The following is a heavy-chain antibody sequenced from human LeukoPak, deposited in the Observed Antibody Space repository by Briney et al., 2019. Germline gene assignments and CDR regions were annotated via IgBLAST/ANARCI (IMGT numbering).Heavy chain of an antibody. CDR1: GYTFTSYG. CDR2: ISAYNGNT. D-gene: IGHD2-2*03. J-gene: IGHJ4*02. Sequence: ASVKVSCKSSGYTFTSYGISLVRQAPGQGLEWMGCISAYNGNTNYAQKLQGRVTITTDTSTSTAYMELRSLRSDATAVYYCARALDIVVVPAAIDYWGQGTLVTVSS. CDR3: ARALDIVVVPAAIDY. V-gene: IGHV1-18*01.